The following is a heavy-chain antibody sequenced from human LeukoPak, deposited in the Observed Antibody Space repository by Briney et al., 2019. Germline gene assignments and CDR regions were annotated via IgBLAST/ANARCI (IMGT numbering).Heavy chain of an antibody. CDR2: INPSGGST. D-gene: IGHD2-2*01. V-gene: IGHV1-46*01. Sequence: ASVKVSCKASGYTFTSYYMHWVRQAPGQGLEWMGIINPSGGSTSYAQEFQGRVTMTRDTSTSTVYMELSSLRSEDTAVYYCARSGAIWYYYYYYMDVWGKGTTVTVSS. J-gene: IGHJ6*03. CDR3: ARSGAIWYYYYYYMDV. CDR1: GYTFTSYY.